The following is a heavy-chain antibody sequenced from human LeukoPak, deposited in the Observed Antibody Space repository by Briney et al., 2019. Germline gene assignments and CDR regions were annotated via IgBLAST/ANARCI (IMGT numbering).Heavy chain of an antibody. V-gene: IGHV4-39*01. CDR2: IYYSGST. Sequence: SETLSLTCTVSGASISSSSYYWGWIRQPPGKGLEWIGSIYYSGSTYYNPSLKSRVAISVDTSKNQFSLKLSSVTAADTAVYYCASSANYGGNSGYFDYWGQGTLVTVSS. CDR3: ASSANYGGNSGYFDY. CDR1: GASISSSSYY. J-gene: IGHJ4*02. D-gene: IGHD4-23*01.